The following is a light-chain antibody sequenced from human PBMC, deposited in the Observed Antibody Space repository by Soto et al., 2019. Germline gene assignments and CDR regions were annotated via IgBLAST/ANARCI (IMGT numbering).Light chain of an antibody. J-gene: IGKJ1*01. CDR2: DAS. CDR1: QSISSW. V-gene: IGKV1-5*01. Sequence: DIQMTQSPSTLSASVGDRVTITCRASQSISSWLAWYQQKPGKAPKLLIYDASSLESGVPSRFSGSGSGTAFTLTLSSLQPDDFATYYCQQYKSYSTWTFGQGTKVEIK. CDR3: QQYKSYSTWT.